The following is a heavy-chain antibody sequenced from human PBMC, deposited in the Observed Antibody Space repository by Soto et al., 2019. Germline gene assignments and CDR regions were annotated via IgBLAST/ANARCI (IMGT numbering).Heavy chain of an antibody. Sequence: QLQLRESGPGLVKPSETLSLTCTVSGGSISGGVGGLYYWSWIRQPPGKGLEWIGYLYDSGSTYYNPSLKSRVTISVDTPKNQFSLRLSSVPAADTAVYYCAREVIPLTTDWYFDLWGRGTLVTVSS. CDR1: GGSISGGVGGLYY. D-gene: IGHD4-17*01. CDR2: LYDSGST. CDR3: AREVIPLTTDWYFDL. V-gene: IGHV4-30-4*01. J-gene: IGHJ2*01.